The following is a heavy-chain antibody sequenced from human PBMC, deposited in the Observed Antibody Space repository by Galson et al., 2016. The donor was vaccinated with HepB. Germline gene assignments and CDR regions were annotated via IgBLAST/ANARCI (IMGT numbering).Heavy chain of an antibody. D-gene: IGHD1-7*01. V-gene: IGHV4-59*01. CDR2: NYYSGNT. CDR3: ARGWYNWNYVCVFVI. J-gene: IGHJ3*02. Sequence: ETLSLTCTVSGGPISNYYWSWIRQPPGEGLQWIGYNYYSGNTRYNPSLKSRVTIAVDPSKNLFSLRLRSGTPADTAVYYCARGWYNWNYVCVFVIWGQGTMV. CDR1: GGPISNYY.